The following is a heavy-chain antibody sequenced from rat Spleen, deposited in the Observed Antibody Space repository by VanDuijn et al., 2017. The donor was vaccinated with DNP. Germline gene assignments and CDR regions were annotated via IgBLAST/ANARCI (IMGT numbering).Heavy chain of an antibody. J-gene: IGHJ3*01. D-gene: IGHD1-6*01. CDR2: ITPSGNSA. Sequence: EVQLVESGGGLVQPGGSLKVSCVASGFTFSDFAMAWVRQAPAKGLEWVTSITPSGNSALYRDSVKGRFTVSRDNANSSLSLQMDNLRSGETATYYCARHGVFYGLTFAYWGQGTLVTVSS. CDR3: ARHGVFYGLTFAY. V-gene: IGHV5S11*01. CDR1: GFTFSDFA.